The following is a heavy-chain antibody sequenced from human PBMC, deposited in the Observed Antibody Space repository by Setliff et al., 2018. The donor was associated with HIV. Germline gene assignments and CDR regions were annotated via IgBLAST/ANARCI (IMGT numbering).Heavy chain of an antibody. D-gene: IGHD3-3*01. Sequence: SGPTLVNPTQTLTLTCTFSGFSLTTTGVGVGWIRQPPGKALEWLAVIYWNDDKTYSPSLKNRVTIAKDASKNQVLLTMTHMDPVDTATYYCAHMRSNYDFWSGYPYWGQRILVTVSS. CDR3: AHMRSNYDFWSGYPY. V-gene: IGHV2-5*01. CDR1: GFSLTTTGVG. J-gene: IGHJ4*02. CDR2: IYWNDDK.